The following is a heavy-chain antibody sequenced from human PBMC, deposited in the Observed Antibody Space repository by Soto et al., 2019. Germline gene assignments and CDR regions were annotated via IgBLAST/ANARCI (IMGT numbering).Heavy chain of an antibody. V-gene: IGHV3-30*18. J-gene: IGHJ5*01. CDR1: GFTFNTYG. Sequence: QVQLVESGGGVVQPGRSLRLSCAASGFTFNTYGMHWVRQAPGKGLEWVAVISFDGNIKYYADSVKGRFTISRDSSKTTLFLQMDSLRAEDTAVYFCAKVSEGSMITFGGVIASWGQGTLVTVSS. CDR3: AKVSEGSMITFGGVIAS. CDR2: ISFDGNIK. D-gene: IGHD3-16*01.